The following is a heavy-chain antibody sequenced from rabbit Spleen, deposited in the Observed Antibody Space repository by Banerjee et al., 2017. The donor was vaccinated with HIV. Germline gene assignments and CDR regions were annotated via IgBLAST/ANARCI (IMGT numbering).Heavy chain of an antibody. V-gene: IGHV1S40*01. CDR1: GVSFSGDSY. CDR3: ARDLVAVIGWNFNL. CDR2: IYAGNSDST. J-gene: IGHJ4*01. D-gene: IGHD1-1*01. Sequence: QSLEESGGDLVKPGASLTLTCIASGVSFSGDSYMCWVRQAPGKGLECGACIYAGNSDSTYYANWAKGRLTISKASSTTVTLQMTSLTVADTATYFCARDLVAVIGWNFNLWGQGTLVTVS.